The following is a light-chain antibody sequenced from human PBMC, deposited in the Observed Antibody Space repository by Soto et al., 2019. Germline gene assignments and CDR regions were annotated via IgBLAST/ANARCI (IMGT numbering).Light chain of an antibody. CDR1: SSDVGSYTD. CDR3: TAYTSSSTPVV. CDR2: EVT. Sequence: QSALTQPASVSGSPGQSITISCTGTSSDVGSYTDVSWYQQHPGKPPKLMIYEVTSRPSGVSNRFSGSKSANTASLTISGLQAEDEEDYYCTAYTSSSTPVVFGGGTKLTVL. J-gene: IGLJ2*01. V-gene: IGLV2-14*01.